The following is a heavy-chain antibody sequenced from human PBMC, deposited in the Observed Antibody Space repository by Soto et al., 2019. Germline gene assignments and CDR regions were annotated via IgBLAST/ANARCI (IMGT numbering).Heavy chain of an antibody. J-gene: IGHJ4*02. CDR1: GGSISSGDYY. CDR3: AISSATGSITMIGPDAPQFDS. CDR2: IYYSGST. Sequence: SETLSLTCTVSGGSISSGDYYWSWIRQPPGKGLEWIGYIYYSGSTYYNPSLKSRVTISVDTSKNQFSLKLSSVTAADTAVYYCAISSATGSITMIGPDAPQFDSWGEGPPVTVPS. V-gene: IGHV4-30-4*01. D-gene: IGHD3-22*01.